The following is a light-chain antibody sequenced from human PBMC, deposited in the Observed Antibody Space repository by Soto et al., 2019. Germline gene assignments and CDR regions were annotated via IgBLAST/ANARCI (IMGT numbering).Light chain of an antibody. Sequence: DIQMTQSPSTLSASVGDKVTITCRASQRISNWLAWYQQKPGKAPKLLIYDASSLESGVPSRFSGSGAGTRFTLTISSLQPDDFATYYCQQYHSYSYTFGQGTKLEIK. CDR2: DAS. V-gene: IGKV1-5*01. J-gene: IGKJ2*01. CDR1: QRISNW. CDR3: QQYHSYSYT.